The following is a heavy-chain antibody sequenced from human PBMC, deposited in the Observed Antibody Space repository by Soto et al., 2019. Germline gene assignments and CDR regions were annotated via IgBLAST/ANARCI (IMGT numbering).Heavy chain of an antibody. V-gene: IGHV4-39*02. J-gene: IGHJ4*02. D-gene: IGHD6-19*01. CDR1: GGSISSSNYY. CDR3: ATRIAVAGHYFDY. CDR2: LYYSGST. Sequence: QLQLQESGPGLVKPSETLSLTCAVSGGSISSSNYYWGWIRQSPGKGLEWIGSLYYSGSTYYNPSLKSRVTIFVDTSKNHFSLKLSSVTAADTAVYYCATRIAVAGHYFDYWGQGTLVTVSS.